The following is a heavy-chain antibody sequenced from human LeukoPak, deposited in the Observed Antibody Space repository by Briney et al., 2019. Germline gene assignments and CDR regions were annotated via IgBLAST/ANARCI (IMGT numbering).Heavy chain of an antibody. CDR2: ISGSGGST. CDR3: AKDLSYYGSGSYPNWFDP. V-gene: IGHV3-23*01. Sequence: GGSLRLSCAASGFPFSSYAMSWVREAPGKGLEWVSAISGSGGSTYYADSVKGRFTISRDNSKNTLYLQMNSLRAEDTAVYYCAKDLSYYGSGSYPNWFDPWGQGTLVTVSS. J-gene: IGHJ5*02. CDR1: GFPFSSYA. D-gene: IGHD3-10*01.